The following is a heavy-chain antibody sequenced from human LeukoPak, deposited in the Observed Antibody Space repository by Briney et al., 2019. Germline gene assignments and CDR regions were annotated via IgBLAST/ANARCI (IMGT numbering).Heavy chain of an antibody. Sequence: ASVKVSCKASGYTFTINGISWVRQAPGRGLEWMGWISANSGDTIYAEKFHGRVTLTRDTSTGTAYMELNSLTYDDTAVYYCARDRRYAFDYWGQGTLVTVSS. CDR3: ARDRRYAFDY. D-gene: IGHD1-1*01. CDR2: ISANSGDT. CDR1: GYTFTING. V-gene: IGHV1-18*01. J-gene: IGHJ4*02.